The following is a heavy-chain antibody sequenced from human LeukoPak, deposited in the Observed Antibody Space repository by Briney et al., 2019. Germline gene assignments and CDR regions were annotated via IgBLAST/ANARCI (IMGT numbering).Heavy chain of an antibody. D-gene: IGHD6-13*01. CDR2: IYTSGST. J-gene: IGHJ5*02. Sequence: PSETLSLTCTVSGGSISSGSYYWSWIRQPAGKGLEWIGRIYTSGSTNYNPSLKSRVTISVDTSKNQFSLKLSSVTAADTAVYYCARDDVSSSWNWFDPWGQGTLVTVSS. CDR1: GGSISSGSYY. V-gene: IGHV4-61*02. CDR3: ARDDVSSSWNWFDP.